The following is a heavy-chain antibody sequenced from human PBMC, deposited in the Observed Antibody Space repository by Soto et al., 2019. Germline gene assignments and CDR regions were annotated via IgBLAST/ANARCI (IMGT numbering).Heavy chain of an antibody. J-gene: IGHJ3*02. D-gene: IGHD2-15*01. V-gene: IGHV1-69*01. Sequence: QVQLVQSGAEVKKPGSSVKVSCKASGGTFSSYAISWVRQAPGQGLEWMGGIIPIFGTANYAQKFQGRVKITADESRSTAYMALSSLRSEDTAVYCCVRDLYAGQYYDAFDIWGQGTMVTVSS. CDR3: VRDLYAGQYYDAFDI. CDR2: IIPIFGTA. CDR1: GGTFSSYA.